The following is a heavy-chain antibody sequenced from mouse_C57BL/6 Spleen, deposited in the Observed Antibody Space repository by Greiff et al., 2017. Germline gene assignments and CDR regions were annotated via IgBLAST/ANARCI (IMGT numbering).Heavy chain of an antibody. V-gene: IGHV14-4*01. CDR1: GFNIKDDY. Sequence: VQLQQSGAELVRPGASVKLSCTASGFNIKDDYMHWVKQRPEQGLEWIGWIDPENGDTEYASKFQGKATITADTSSNTAYLQLSSLTSEDTAVYYCTTSGYYGFAYWGQGTLVTVSA. D-gene: IGHD2-3*01. CDR3: TTSGYYGFAY. J-gene: IGHJ3*01. CDR2: IDPENGDT.